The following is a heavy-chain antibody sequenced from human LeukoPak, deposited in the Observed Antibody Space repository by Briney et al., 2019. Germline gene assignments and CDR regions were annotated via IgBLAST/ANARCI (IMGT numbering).Heavy chain of an antibody. Sequence: GGSLRLSCAASGLTFSSYGMSWVRQAPGRGLEWVSAISTTGGTTYYADSVRGRFTISRDNSKNTLYLQMNSLRAEDTAIYYCAKASSAGDSSSWNYWGQGILVTVSS. CDR3: AKASSAGDSSSWNY. V-gene: IGHV3-23*01. J-gene: IGHJ4*02. D-gene: IGHD6-13*01. CDR1: GLTFSSYG. CDR2: ISTTGGTT.